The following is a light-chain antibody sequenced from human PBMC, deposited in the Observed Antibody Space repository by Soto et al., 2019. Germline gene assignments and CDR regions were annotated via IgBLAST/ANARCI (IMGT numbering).Light chain of an antibody. Sequence: DIQMTQSPSSLSASVGDRVTITCQASQDISNYLNWYQQKPGKAPKLLIYDASNLETGVPSRFSGSGSGAEFALTISSLQPEDFATYYCQQSYTSPRTFGQGTKVDI. CDR3: QQSYTSPRT. V-gene: IGKV1-33*01. CDR2: DAS. CDR1: QDISNY. J-gene: IGKJ2*01.